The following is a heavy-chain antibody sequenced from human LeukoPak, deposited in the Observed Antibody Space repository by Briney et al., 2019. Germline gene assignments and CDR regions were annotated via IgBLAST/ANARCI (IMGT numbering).Heavy chain of an antibody. J-gene: IGHJ4*02. CDR2: INPSGGST. V-gene: IGHV1-46*01. D-gene: IGHD6-13*01. CDR1: GYTFTSYY. Sequence: ASVKVSCKASGYTFTSYYMHWVRQAPGQGLEWMGIINPSGGSTSYAQKFQGRVTMTRDMSTSTVYMELSSLRSEDTAVYYCARVNVDSSSWHGTFDYWGQGTLVTVSS. CDR3: ARVNVDSSSWHGTFDY.